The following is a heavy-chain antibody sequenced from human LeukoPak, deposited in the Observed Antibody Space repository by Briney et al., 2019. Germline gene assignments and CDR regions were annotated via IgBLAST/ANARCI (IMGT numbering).Heavy chain of an antibody. CDR3: ARATAEAGTDY. CDR1: GFTFSSYW. D-gene: IGHD6-19*01. J-gene: IGHJ4*02. Sequence: GGSLRLSCAASGFTFSSYWMHWVRQAPGKGLVWVSRINSDGYSISYADSVRGRFTISRENAKNTLYLQMNSLTVEDTAVYYCARATAEAGTDYWGQGTLVTVSS. V-gene: IGHV3-74*01. CDR2: INSDGYSI.